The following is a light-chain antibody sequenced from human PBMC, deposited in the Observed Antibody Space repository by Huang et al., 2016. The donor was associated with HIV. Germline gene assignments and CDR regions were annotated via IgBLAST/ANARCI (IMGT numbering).Light chain of an antibody. CDR2: KVS. Sequence: VIMTQSPLLLPVTLVQPAALSCRSSQTLVHTAGNHDLNWFLQRPGQSPRRLIYKVSNRDSGVPDRFTGSGSCIEFTLTISRVEAEDVGIYYCMQGTHWPPGTFGQGTNMEIK. V-gene: IGKV2-30*02. CDR3: MQGTHWPPGT. CDR1: QTLVHTAGNHD. J-gene: IGKJ1*01.